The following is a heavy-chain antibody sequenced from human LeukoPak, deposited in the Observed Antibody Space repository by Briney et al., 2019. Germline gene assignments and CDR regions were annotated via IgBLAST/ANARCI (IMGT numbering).Heavy chain of an antibody. D-gene: IGHD3-10*02. V-gene: IGHV3-48*03. Sequence: PGGSLRLSCAASGFTFSSYEMNWVRQAPGKGLEWVSYISSSGSTIYYADSVKGRFTISRDNAKNSLYLQMNSLRAEDTSVYYCARDGVFGAFDVWGQGTMVTVSS. CDR3: ARDGVFGAFDV. CDR2: ISSSGSTI. J-gene: IGHJ3*01. CDR1: GFTFSSYE.